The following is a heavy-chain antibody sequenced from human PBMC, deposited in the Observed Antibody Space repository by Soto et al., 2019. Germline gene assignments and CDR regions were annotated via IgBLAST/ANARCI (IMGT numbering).Heavy chain of an antibody. Sequence: EVQLLESGGGLVQPGGSLRLSCSASGFTFSSYAMNWVRLAPGKGLEWVSSLSNGAGATYYADSVKGRFTISRDNSKNTLYLQMNSLRAEDTAVYYCAKPRVLGSSPVYYFDYWGQGTLVTVSS. J-gene: IGHJ4*02. CDR2: LSNGAGAT. CDR3: AKPRVLGSSPVYYFDY. D-gene: IGHD6-6*01. CDR1: GFTFSSYA. V-gene: IGHV3-23*01.